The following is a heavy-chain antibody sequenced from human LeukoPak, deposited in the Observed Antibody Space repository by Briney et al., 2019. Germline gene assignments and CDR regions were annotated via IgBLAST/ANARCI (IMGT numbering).Heavy chain of an antibody. CDR2: ISYDGSNK. CDR3: ARVYNSGRRWGYFDY. D-gene: IGHD6-19*01. CDR1: GFTFSNYA. Sequence: GGSLRLSCAASGFTFSNYAMHWVRQAPGKGLEWVAVISYDGSNKYYADSVKGRFTISRDNSKNTLYLQMNSLRAEDTAVYYCARVYNSGRRWGYFDYWGQGTLVTVSS. V-gene: IGHV3-30*01. J-gene: IGHJ4*02.